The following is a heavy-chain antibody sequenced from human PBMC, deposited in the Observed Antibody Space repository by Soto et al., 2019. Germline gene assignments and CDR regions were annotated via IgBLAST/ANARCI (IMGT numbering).Heavy chain of an antibody. CDR3: TRVPRDSSGYYYYYYYYGMDV. CDR2: IRSKAYGGTT. Sequence: GGSLRLSCTASGFTFGDYAMSWFRQAPGKGLEWVGFIRSKAYGGTTEYAASVKGRFTISRDDSKSIAYLQMNSLKTEDTAVYYCTRVPRDSSGYYYYYYYYGMDVWGQGTTVTVSS. V-gene: IGHV3-49*03. CDR1: GFTFGDYA. J-gene: IGHJ6*02. D-gene: IGHD3-22*01.